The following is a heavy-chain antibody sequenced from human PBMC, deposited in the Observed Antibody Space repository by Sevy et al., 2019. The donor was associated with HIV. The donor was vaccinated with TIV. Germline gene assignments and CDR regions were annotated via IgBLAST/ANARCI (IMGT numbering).Heavy chain of an antibody. CDR3: ARRQTIYTALDF. CDR1: GYDFNTHW. Sequence: GESLKISCKGSGYDFNTHWIVWVRQMPGKGLEWMGIIYVGDSDTRYSPSFQGQVTISADKSINTAYLQWGSLKASDTSMYYCARRQTIYTALDFWGQGTMVTVSS. J-gene: IGHJ3*01. CDR2: IYVGDSDT. D-gene: IGHD3-3*01. V-gene: IGHV5-51*01.